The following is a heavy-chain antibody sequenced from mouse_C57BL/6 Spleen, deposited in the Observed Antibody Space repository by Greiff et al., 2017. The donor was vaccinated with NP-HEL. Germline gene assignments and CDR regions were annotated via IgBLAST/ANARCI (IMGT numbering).Heavy chain of an antibody. J-gene: IGHJ3*01. CDR1: GYAFSSSW. D-gene: IGHD3-2*02. Sequence: QVQLQQSGPELVKPGASVKISCKASGYAFSSSWMNWVKQRPGKGLEWIGRIYPGDGDTNYNGKFKGKATLTADKSSSTAYMQLSSLTSEDSAVYFCAREWETAQATPFAYWGQGTLVTVSA. CDR2: IYPGDGDT. CDR3: AREWETAQATPFAY. V-gene: IGHV1-82*01.